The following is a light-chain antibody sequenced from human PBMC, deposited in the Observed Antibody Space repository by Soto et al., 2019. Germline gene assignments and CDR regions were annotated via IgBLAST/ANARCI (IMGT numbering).Light chain of an antibody. Sequence: DIQMTQSPSTLSGSVGDRVTITCRASQTISSWLAWYQQKPGKAPKLLIYKASTLKSGVPSRFSGSGSGTEFTLTISSLQPDYFATYYCQHYNSYSEACGQGTKVEL. CDR3: QHYNSYSEA. CDR1: QTISSW. J-gene: IGKJ1*01. V-gene: IGKV1-5*03. CDR2: KAS.